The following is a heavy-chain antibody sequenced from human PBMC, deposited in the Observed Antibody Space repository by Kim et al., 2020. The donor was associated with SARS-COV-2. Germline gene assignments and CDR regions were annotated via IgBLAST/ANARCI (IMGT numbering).Heavy chain of an antibody. CDR3: ARGRVDTAMVTGLTTEYWFDP. Sequence: SQTLSLTCAISGDSVSSNSAAWNWIRQSPSRGLEWLGRTYYRSKWYNDYAVSVKSRITINPDTSKNQFSLQLNSVTPEDTAVYYCARGRVDTAMVTGLTTEYWFDPWGQGTLVTVSS. CDR2: TYYRSKWYN. J-gene: IGHJ5*02. D-gene: IGHD5-18*01. V-gene: IGHV6-1*01. CDR1: GDSVSSNSAA.